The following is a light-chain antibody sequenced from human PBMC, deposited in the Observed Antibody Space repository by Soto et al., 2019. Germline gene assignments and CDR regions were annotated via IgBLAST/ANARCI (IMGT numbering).Light chain of an antibody. V-gene: IGLV2-23*02. Sequence: QSALTQPASVSGSPGQSITISCTGTSSDVGSYDLVSWYQQHPGKVPKLMIYGVSKRPSGVPNRFSASKSGNTASLTISGLQAEDEGDYYCCSYAGSNNVIFGGGTKVTVL. J-gene: IGLJ2*01. CDR2: GVS. CDR1: SSDVGSYDL. CDR3: CSYAGSNNVI.